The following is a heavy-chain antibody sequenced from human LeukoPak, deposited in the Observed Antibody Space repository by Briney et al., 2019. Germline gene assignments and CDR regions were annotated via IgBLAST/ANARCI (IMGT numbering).Heavy chain of an antibody. CDR2: ISGTGDKT. CDR3: AKDSAVNTFYYDSSGNYFDY. D-gene: IGHD3-22*01. V-gene: IGHV3-23*01. CDR1: VFTFTTYA. Sequence: SLRLSCAASVFTFTTYAINWVRPAPGKGLEWVSAISGTGDKTYYTDSVKGRFTISRDNSKNTLYLQMNSLRAKDTPVYYCAKDSAVNTFYYDSSGNYFDYWGQGTLVTVSS. J-gene: IGHJ4*02.